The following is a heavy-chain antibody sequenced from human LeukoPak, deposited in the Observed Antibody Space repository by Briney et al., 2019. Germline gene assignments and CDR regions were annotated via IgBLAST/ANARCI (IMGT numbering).Heavy chain of an antibody. V-gene: IGHV3-21*01. CDR2: VSSSSSYI. Sequence: PGGSLRLSCAASGFTFSSYSMNWVRQAPGKGLEWVSSVSSSSSYIYYADSVKGRFTISRDNAKNSLYLQMNSLRAEDTAVYYCARDPGYCSSTRCYRWLVDYWGQGTLVTVSS. J-gene: IGHJ4*02. D-gene: IGHD2-2*02. CDR3: ARDPGYCSSTRCYRWLVDY. CDR1: GFTFSSYS.